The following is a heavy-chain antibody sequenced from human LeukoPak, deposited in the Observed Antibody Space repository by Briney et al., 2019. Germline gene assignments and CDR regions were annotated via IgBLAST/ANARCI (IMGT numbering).Heavy chain of an antibody. CDR1: GYTFTSYD. Sequence: ASVKVSCKASGYTFTSYDINWVRRATGQGLEWMGWMNPNSGNTGYAQKFQGRVTMTRNTSISTAYMELSSLRSEDTAVYYCARDHYYGSGSYYNRESDYWGQGTLVTVSS. CDR3: ARDHYYGSGSYYNRESDY. V-gene: IGHV1-8*01. J-gene: IGHJ4*02. D-gene: IGHD3-10*01. CDR2: MNPNSGNT.